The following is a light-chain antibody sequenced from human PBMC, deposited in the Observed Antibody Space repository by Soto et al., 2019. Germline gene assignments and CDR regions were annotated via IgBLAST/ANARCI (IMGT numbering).Light chain of an antibody. Sequence: QPVLTQSPSASASLGASVKLTCTLSSGHSNYAIAWHQQQPEKGPRYLMKLNSDGSHSKGDGILDRFSGSSSGAERYLTISSLQSEDEADYYCQTWDSGIVVFGGGTQLTVL. CDR2: LNSDGSH. CDR3: QTWDSGIVV. CDR1: SGHSNYA. J-gene: IGLJ2*01. V-gene: IGLV4-69*01.